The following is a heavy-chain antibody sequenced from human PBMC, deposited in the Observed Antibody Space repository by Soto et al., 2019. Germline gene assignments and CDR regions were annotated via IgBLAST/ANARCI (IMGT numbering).Heavy chain of an antibody. CDR1: GFTFSSYG. CDR2: IWYDGSNK. D-gene: IGHD4-4*01. V-gene: IGHV3-33*01. Sequence: GGSLRLSCAASGFTFSSYGMHWVRQAPGKGLEWVAVIWYDGSNKYYADSVKGRFTISRDNSKNTLYLQMNSLRAEDTAVYYCARDWDVRTTVTTPPFDYWGQGTLVTVSS. J-gene: IGHJ4*02. CDR3: ARDWDVRTTVTTPPFDY.